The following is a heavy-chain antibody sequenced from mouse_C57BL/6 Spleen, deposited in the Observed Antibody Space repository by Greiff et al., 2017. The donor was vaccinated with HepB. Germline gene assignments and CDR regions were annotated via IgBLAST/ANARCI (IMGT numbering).Heavy chain of an antibody. CDR2: SRNKANDYTT. D-gene: IGHD2-3*01. V-gene: IGHV7-1*01. CDR3: ASDAYDDYCGFAY. Sequence: EVKLMESGGGLVQSGRSLRLSCATSGFTFSDFYMEWVRQAPGKGLEWIAASRNKANDYTTEYSASVKGRFIVSRDTYQSILYLQLNALRAEDAAIYYCASDAYDDYCGFAYWGQGTLVTVSA. J-gene: IGHJ3*01. CDR1: GFTFSDFY.